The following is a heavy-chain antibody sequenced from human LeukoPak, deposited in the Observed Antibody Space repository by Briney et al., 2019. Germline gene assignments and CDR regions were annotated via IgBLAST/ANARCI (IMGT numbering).Heavy chain of an antibody. J-gene: IGHJ4*02. V-gene: IGHV3-21*01. D-gene: IGHD6-13*01. CDR1: GFTFSSYE. Sequence: PGGSLRLSCAASGFTFSSYEMNWVRQAPGKGLEWVSSISSSSTYIYYADSLKGRFTISRDNAKNSLYLQMNSLRAEDTAVYYCARVWSPPYTSSWPEYFDYWGQGTLVTVSS. CDR2: ISSSSTYI. CDR3: ARVWSPPYTSSWPEYFDY.